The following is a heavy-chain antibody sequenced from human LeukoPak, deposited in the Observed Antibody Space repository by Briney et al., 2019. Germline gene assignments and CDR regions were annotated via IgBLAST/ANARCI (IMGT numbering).Heavy chain of an antibody. CDR1: GGSISSSSYY. Sequence: SETLSLTRTVSGGSISSSSYYWGWIRQPPGKGLEWIGSIYYSGSAYYNPSLKSRVTISVDTSKNQFSLKLSSVTAADTAVYYCARDADYYDSSGYPAGDDAFDIWGQGTMVTVSS. D-gene: IGHD3-22*01. CDR2: IYYSGSA. V-gene: IGHV4-39*07. CDR3: ARDADYYDSSGYPAGDDAFDI. J-gene: IGHJ3*02.